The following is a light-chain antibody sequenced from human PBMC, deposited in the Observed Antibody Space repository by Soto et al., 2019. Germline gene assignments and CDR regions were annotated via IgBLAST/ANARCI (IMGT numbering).Light chain of an antibody. V-gene: IGLV2-14*01. CDR2: DVS. J-gene: IGLJ2*01. CDR1: SSDVGAYNH. CDR3: SSYTSSNIVV. Sequence: QSALTQPASVSASPGQSITISCTGTSSDVGAYNHVSWYQQYPGKVPKVLISDVSNRPSGISNRFSGSKSGNTAFLTISGLQAGDEADYYCSSYTSSNIVVFGGGTKVTVL.